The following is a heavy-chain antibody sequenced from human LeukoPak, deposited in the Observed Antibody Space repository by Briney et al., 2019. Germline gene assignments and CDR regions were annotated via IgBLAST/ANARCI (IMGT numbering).Heavy chain of an antibody. CDR3: ASSITVTITYFDY. CDR1: GYTFTGYY. CDR2: INPNSGGT. Sequence: ASVKVSCKASGYTFTGYYMHWVRQAPGQGLEWMGWINPNSGGTNYAQKFQGRVTMTRDTSISTAYMELSRLRSDDTAVYYCASSITVTITYFDYWDQGTLVTVSS. J-gene: IGHJ4*02. V-gene: IGHV1-2*02. D-gene: IGHD4-17*01.